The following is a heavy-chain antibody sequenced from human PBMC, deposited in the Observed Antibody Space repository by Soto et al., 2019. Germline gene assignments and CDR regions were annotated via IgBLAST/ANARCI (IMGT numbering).Heavy chain of an antibody. CDR1: GYTFTGYY. D-gene: IGHD4-17*01. CDR3: ARDDYGGNGHFDY. J-gene: IGHJ4*02. V-gene: IGHV1-2*04. Sequence: GASVKVSCKASGYTFTGYYMHWVRQAPGQGLEWMGWINPNSGGTNYAQKFQGWVTMTRDTSISTAYMELSRLRSDDTAVYYCARDDYGGNGHFDYWGQGTLVTVS. CDR2: INPNSGGT.